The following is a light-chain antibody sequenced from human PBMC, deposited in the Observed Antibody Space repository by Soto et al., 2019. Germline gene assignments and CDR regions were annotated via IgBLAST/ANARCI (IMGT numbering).Light chain of an antibody. V-gene: IGKV1-5*01. Sequence: DIQMTQSPSTLSASVGDTVTITCRASQSVSRWLNWYQQKPGKAPRLLIYEASNLESGVPMRFSGSGSGTEFVLTITSLQPADSATYYCQQFNSKVWTFGQATRVEI. J-gene: IGKJ1*01. CDR1: QSVSRW. CDR3: QQFNSKVWT. CDR2: EAS.